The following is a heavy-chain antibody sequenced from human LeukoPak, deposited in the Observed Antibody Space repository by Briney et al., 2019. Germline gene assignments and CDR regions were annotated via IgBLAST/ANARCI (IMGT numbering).Heavy chain of an antibody. J-gene: IGHJ4*02. CDR1: GFTFSSYS. Sequence: GGSLRLSCAASGFTFSSYSMNWVRQAPGKGLEWVSSISSSSSYIYYADSVKGRFTISGDNAKNSLYLQMNSLRAEDTAVYYCAREAGWFGEFPFDYWGQGTLVTVSS. V-gene: IGHV3-21*01. D-gene: IGHD3-10*01. CDR2: ISSSSSYI. CDR3: AREAGWFGEFPFDY.